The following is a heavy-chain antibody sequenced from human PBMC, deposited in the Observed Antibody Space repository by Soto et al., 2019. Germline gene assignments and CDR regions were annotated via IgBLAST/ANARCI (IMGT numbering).Heavy chain of an antibody. CDR1: GGTLSSYT. CDR2: IIPISGIA. J-gene: IGHJ5*02. CDR3: ANPPRS. V-gene: IGHV1-69*02. Sequence: QVQLVQSGAEVKKPGSSVKVSCKASGGTLSSYTIRWVRQAPGQGLEWMGRIIPISGIANHAQKFQGRVTSTADKSTGTAYMELSSLRSEDTAGYYCANPPRSWGQGTLVTVSS.